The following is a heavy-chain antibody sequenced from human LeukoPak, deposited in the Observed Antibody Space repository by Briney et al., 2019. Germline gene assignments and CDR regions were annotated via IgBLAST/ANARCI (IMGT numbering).Heavy chain of an antibody. D-gene: IGHD3-22*01. J-gene: IGHJ4*02. CDR2: ISTSSSYI. CDR1: GFTFSSYS. Sequence: KAGGSLRLSCAASGFTFSSYSMNWVRQAPGKGLEWVSFISTSSSYIYYADSLKGRFTISRDNSRNTLNLQMNNLRTEDTAFYYCAAFITTKLDYWGQGILVTVSS. CDR3: AAFITTKLDY. V-gene: IGHV3-21*01.